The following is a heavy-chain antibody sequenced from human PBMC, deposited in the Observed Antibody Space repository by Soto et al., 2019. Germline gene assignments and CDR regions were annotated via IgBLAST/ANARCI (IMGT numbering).Heavy chain of an antibody. CDR2: INHSGST. CDR1: GGSFSGYY. J-gene: IGHJ4*02. CDR3: AGLRGTGYSSSWYSDY. D-gene: IGHD6-13*01. Sequence: SETLSLTCAVYGGSFSGYYWSWIRQPPGKGLEWIGEINHSGSTNYNPSLKSRVTISVDTSKNQFSLKLSSVTAADTAVYYCAGLRGTGYSSSWYSDYWGQGTLVTVSS. V-gene: IGHV4-34*01.